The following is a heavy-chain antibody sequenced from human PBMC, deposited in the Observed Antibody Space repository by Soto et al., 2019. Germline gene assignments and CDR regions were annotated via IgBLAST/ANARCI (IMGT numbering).Heavy chain of an antibody. CDR1: GFSLSTTGMC. V-gene: IGHV2-70*12. J-gene: IGHJ6*02. Sequence: SGPTLVNPTQTLTLTCTFSGFSLSTTGMCVSWIRQPPGKALEWLALIDWDDDNYYNTSLRSRLTISRDFSKSQVVLTMTNMDPVDTATYYCARLTAAGIFYYYGFDVWGPGTAVTVSS. CDR3: ARLTAAGIFYYYGFDV. D-gene: IGHD6-13*01. CDR2: IDWDDDN.